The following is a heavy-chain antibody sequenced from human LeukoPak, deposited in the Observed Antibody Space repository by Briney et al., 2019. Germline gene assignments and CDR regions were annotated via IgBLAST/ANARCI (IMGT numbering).Heavy chain of an antibody. J-gene: IGHJ4*02. CDR1: GGSISSSTYY. D-gene: IGHD3-3*01. V-gene: IGHV4-39*07. CDR2: IYYSGST. CDR3: ARDFRGGYDFWSGYYTPYYFDY. Sequence: SETLSLTCTVSGGSISSSTYYWGWIRQPPGKGLERIGSIYYSGSTYYNPSLKSRVTISVDTSKNQFSLKLSSVTAADTAVYYCARDFRGGYDFWSGYYTPYYFDYWGQGTLVTVSP.